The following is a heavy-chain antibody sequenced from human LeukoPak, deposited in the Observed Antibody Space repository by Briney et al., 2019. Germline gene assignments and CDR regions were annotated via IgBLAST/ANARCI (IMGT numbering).Heavy chain of an antibody. D-gene: IGHD4-17*01. CDR2: ISYDGSNK. Sequence: GSLRLSCAASGFTFSSYAMHWVRQAPGKGLEWVAVISYDGSNKYYADSVKGRFTISRDNSKNTLYLQMNSLRAEDTAVYYCARGWTTANYYDGMDVWGQGTTVTVSS. CDR1: GFTFSSYA. J-gene: IGHJ6*02. CDR3: ARGWTTANYYDGMDV. V-gene: IGHV3-30-3*01.